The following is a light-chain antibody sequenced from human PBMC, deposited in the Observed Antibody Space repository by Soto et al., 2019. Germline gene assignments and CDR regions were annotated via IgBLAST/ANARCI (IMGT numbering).Light chain of an antibody. CDR1: QSLLHSDGYSY. V-gene: IGKV2-28*01. Sequence: DIVMTQSPLSLPVTPGEPVSISCRSSQSLLHSDGYSYLDWYLQKPGQSPQVLIYLGSNRASGVPDRFSGSGSGTDFTLKISRVEAEDVGLYYCMQARQTPRTFGQGTKVEIK. CDR3: MQARQTPRT. CDR2: LGS. J-gene: IGKJ1*01.